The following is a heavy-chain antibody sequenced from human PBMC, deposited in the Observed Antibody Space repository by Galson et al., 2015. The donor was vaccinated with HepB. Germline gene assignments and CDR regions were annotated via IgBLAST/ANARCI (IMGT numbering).Heavy chain of an antibody. D-gene: IGHD1-26*01. Sequence: SLRLSCAASGFTLSTYGMHWVRQAPGKGLEWVAIISYDGSNKYYADSVKGRFTISRDDSKNTLYLQMNSLRAEDTAVYYCAKDARRQWELLGTNWFDPWGQGTLVTVSS. CDR1: GFTLSTYG. CDR2: ISYDGSNK. V-gene: IGHV3-30*18. J-gene: IGHJ5*02. CDR3: AKDARRQWELLGTNWFDP.